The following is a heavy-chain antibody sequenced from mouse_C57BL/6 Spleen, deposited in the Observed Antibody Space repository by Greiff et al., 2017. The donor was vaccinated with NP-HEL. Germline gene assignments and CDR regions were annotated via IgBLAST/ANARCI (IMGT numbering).Heavy chain of an antibody. CDR2: IHPNSGST. J-gene: IGHJ2*01. CDR1: GYTFTSYW. Sequence: QVQLQQPGAELVKPGASVKLSCKASGYTFTSYWMHWVKQRPGQGLEWIGMIHPNSGSTNYNEKFKSKATLTVDKSSSTAYMQLSSLTSEDSAVYYCATVYYYGSSYCWGQGTTLTVSS. V-gene: IGHV1-64*01. D-gene: IGHD1-1*01. CDR3: ATVYYYGSSYC.